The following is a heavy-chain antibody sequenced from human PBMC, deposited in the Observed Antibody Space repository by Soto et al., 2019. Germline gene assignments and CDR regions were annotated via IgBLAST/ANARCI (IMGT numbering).Heavy chain of an antibody. J-gene: IGHJ3*02. D-gene: IGHD1-26*01. Sequence: ESGGALVQPGGSLRLSCAASGFTVWHNYMNWVRQAPGKGLEWVSVIYSDITTNYADSVKGRFSISRDSSKNTLYLQMNSLRAEDTALYFCARGRPYSGTYFPFDIWGQGTMVTVSS. CDR3: ARGRPYSGTYFPFDI. CDR1: GFTVWHNY. CDR2: IYSDITT. V-gene: IGHV3-66*01.